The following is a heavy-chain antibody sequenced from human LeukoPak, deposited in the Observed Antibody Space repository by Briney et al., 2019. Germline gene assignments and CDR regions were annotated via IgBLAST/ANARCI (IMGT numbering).Heavy chain of an antibody. CDR1: GFTVSSNY. CDR2: ISGGGGST. D-gene: IGHD2-15*01. V-gene: IGHV3-23*01. J-gene: IGHJ4*02. CDR3: AKDLRRGYCSGGSCYSYLLGYFDY. Sequence: PGGSLRLSCAASGFTVSSNYMSWVRQAPGKGLEWVSAISGGGGSTYYADSVKGRFTISRDNSKNTLYLQMNSLRAEDTAVYYCAKDLRRGYCSGGSCYSYLLGYFDYWGQGTLVTVSS.